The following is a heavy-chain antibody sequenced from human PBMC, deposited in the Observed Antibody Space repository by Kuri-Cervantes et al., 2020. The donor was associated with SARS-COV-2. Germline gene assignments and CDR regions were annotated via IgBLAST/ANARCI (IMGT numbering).Heavy chain of an antibody. D-gene: IGHD3-3*01. V-gene: IGHV3-43D*04. CDR3: AKDVRFRSLWAEQPDY. CDR2: ISWDGETI. J-gene: IGHJ4*02. CDR1: GFTFDDYA. Sequence: GESLKISCAASGFTFDDYAMHWVRQAPGKGLEWVSLISWDGETIDYGDSVKGRFTISRDNAKNSLYLQMNSLRAEDTALYYCAKDVRFRSLWAEQPDYWGQGTLVTVSS.